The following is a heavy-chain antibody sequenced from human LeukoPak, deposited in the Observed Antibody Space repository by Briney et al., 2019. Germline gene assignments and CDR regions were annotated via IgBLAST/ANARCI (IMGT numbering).Heavy chain of an antibody. CDR3: ARDNSVGDTAWWFDP. Sequence: SVKVSCKASGGTFSSYAIGWVRQAPGQGLEWMGGIIPIFGTANYAQKFQGRLSLTRDMSTSTDYMELSSLRSEATAVYYCARDNSVGDTAWWFDPWGQGTLVTVSS. CDR1: GGTFSSYA. D-gene: IGHD1-26*01. V-gene: IGHV1-69*05. CDR2: IIPIFGTA. J-gene: IGHJ5*02.